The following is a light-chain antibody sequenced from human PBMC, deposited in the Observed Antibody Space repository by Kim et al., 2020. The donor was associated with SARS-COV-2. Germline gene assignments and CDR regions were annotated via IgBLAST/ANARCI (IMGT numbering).Light chain of an antibody. J-gene: IGKJ4*01. V-gene: IGKV3-11*01. CDR3: QQRTDWPPLT. CDR1: QNVYNS. CDR2: EAS. Sequence: EIVLTQSPAPLSLSPGESATLFCRASQNVYNSLAWYQVKPGQAPRLLVYEASKRATGIPPRFRGGGSGTDFTLTITNLEPEDFAVYFCQQRTDWPPLTFGGGTKVDIK.